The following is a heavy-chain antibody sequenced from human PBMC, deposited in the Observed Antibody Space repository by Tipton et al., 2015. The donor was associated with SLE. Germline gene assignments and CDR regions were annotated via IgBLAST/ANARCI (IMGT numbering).Heavy chain of an antibody. CDR1: GGSISGYY. J-gene: IGHJ3*02. D-gene: IGHD2/OR15-2a*01. CDR3: ASTNIPGAFDI. V-gene: IGHV4-59*12. CDR2: IHYSGST. Sequence: TLSLTCTVSGGSISGYYWSWIRQPPGKELEWIGYIHYSGSTYYNPSLKSRVTISVDTSKNQFPLKLSSVTAADTAVYYCASTNIPGAFDIWGQGTMVTVSS.